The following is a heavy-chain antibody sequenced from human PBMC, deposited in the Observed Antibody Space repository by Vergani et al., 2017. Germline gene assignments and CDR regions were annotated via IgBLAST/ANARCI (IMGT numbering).Heavy chain of an antibody. CDR3: AGDRVEMATIYAFDI. V-gene: IGHV4-59*01. J-gene: IGHJ3*02. D-gene: IGHD5-24*01. Sequence: QVQLQESGPGLVKPSETLSLTCTVSGGSISSYYWSWIRQPPGKGLEWIGYIYYSGSTNYNPSLKSRVTISVDTSKNQFSLKLSSVTAADTAVYYCAGDRVEMATIYAFDIWGQGTMVTVSS. CDR1: GGSISSYY. CDR2: IYYSGST.